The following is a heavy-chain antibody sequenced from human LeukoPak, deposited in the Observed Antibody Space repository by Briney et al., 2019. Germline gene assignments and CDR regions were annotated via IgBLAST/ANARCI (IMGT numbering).Heavy chain of an antibody. J-gene: IGHJ5*02. CDR3: ASLERYCSSTSCSKGKNWFDP. V-gene: IGHV1-69*02. CDR2: IIPILGVA. Sequence: SSVKVSCKASGGTFSSYTISWVRQAPGQGLEWMGGIIPILGVAKYAQKFQGRVTITADKSTSTAYMELSSLRSEDTAVYYCASLERYCSSTSCSKGKNWFDPWGQGTLVTVSS. D-gene: IGHD2-2*01. CDR1: GGTFSSYT.